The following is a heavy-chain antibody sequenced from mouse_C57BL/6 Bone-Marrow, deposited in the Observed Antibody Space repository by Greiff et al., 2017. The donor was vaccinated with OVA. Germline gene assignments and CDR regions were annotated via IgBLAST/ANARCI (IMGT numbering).Heavy chain of an antibody. CDR1: GYTFTSYW. Sequence: QVQLQQPGAELVRPGSSVKLSCKASGYTFTSYWMHWVKQRPIQGLEWIGNIDPSDSETHYNQKFKDKATLTVDKSSSTAYMQLSSLTSEDSAVYYCAREGPGDEGYFDVWGTGTTVTVSS. CDR2: IDPSDSET. CDR3: AREGPGDEGYFDV. V-gene: IGHV1-52*01. J-gene: IGHJ1*03. D-gene: IGHD3-3*01.